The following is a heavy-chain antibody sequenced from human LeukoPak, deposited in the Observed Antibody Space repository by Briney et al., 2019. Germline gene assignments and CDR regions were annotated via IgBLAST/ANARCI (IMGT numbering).Heavy chain of an antibody. D-gene: IGHD2/OR15-2a*01. J-gene: IGHJ5*02. V-gene: IGHV3-66*01. CDR3: ARVVGLRSNWFDP. CDR2: IYSGGST. CDR1: GFTFSSYS. Sequence: GGSLRLSCAASGFTFSSYSMNWVRQAPGKGLEWVSVIYSGGSTYYADSVKGRFTISRDNSKNTLYLQMNSLRAEDTAVYYCARVVGLRSNWFDPWGQGTLVTVSS.